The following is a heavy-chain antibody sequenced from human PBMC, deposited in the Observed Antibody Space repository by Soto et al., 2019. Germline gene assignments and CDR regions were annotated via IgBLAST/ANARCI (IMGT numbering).Heavy chain of an antibody. CDR3: AQRLRSVGVGAERGNCFDP. Sequence: QITLKESGPTLVRPTQTLTLTYTFSGFSLSTTGVGVGWIRQPPGKALEWLALIYWDDDKRYSPSLQNRLTITQDTSKNQATLTMTNMDPVDTATYYCAQRLRSVGVGAERGNCFDPWGQGTLVTVSS. CDR1: GFSLSTTGVG. D-gene: IGHD3-10*01. CDR2: IYWDDDK. V-gene: IGHV2-5*02. J-gene: IGHJ5*02.